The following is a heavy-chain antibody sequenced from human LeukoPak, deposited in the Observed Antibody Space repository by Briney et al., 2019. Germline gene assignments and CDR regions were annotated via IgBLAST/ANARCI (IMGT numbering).Heavy chain of an antibody. CDR3: ARGLYDYYFDY. Sequence: SETLSLTCTVSGYSISSGYYWGWIRQPPGKGLEWIGSIYHSGSTYYNPSLKSRVTISVDTSKNQFSLKLSSVTAADTAVYYCARGLYDYYFDYWGQGTLVTVSS. CDR2: IYHSGST. J-gene: IGHJ4*02. D-gene: IGHD3-3*01. V-gene: IGHV4-38-2*02. CDR1: GYSISSGYY.